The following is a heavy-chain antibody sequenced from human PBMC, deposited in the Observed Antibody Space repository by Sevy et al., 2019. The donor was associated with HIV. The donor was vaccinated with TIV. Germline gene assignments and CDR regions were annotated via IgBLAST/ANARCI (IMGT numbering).Heavy chain of an antibody. CDR2: IRTKPYGGTA. D-gene: IGHD3-16*02. CDR1: GFTFGDYG. CDR3: TRNYLLFTFGGLIVPGGGHS. J-gene: IGHJ4*02. V-gene: IGHV3-49*03. Sequence: GGSLRLSCTTSGFTFGDYGVSWFRQAPGKGLEWVGFIRTKPYGGTAQYAASVKGRFTISGDDSKSIAYLQMNSLKSEDTAVYYCTRNYLLFTFGGLIVPGGGHSWGQGTLVTVSS.